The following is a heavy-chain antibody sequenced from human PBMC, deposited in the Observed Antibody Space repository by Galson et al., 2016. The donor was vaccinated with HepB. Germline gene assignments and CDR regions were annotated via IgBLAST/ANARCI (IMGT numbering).Heavy chain of an antibody. Sequence: SLRLSCAASGFTFRSYIFRWVRQSPGKGLEWVAAISYDGSNTFYADSVKGRFTIYRDNSQNTLSLQMNSLRGEDTAVYYCARDLHDYVWGTSRLIFYGVDVWGQGTTVIVSS. V-gene: IGHV3-30-3*01. CDR3: ARDLHDYVWGTSRLIFYGVDV. CDR1: GFTFRSYI. D-gene: IGHD3-16*02. J-gene: IGHJ6*02. CDR2: ISYDGSNT.